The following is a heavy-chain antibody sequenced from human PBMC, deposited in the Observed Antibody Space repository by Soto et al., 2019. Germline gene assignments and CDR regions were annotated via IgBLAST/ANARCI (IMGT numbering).Heavy chain of an antibody. CDR1: GFTFSSYA. J-gene: IGHJ4*02. CDR3: ARGYSSGPDY. V-gene: IGHV3-74*01. CDR2: INSDGSTT. D-gene: IGHD6-19*01. Sequence: GGSLRLSCAASGFTFSSYAMHWVRQAPGKGLEWVARINSDGSTTTYADSVKGRFTISRANARNTLYLQMDSLRAGDTALYYCARGYSSGPDYWGQGTLVTVSS.